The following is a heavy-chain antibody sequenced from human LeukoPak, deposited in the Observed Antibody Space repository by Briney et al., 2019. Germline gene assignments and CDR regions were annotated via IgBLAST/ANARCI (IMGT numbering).Heavy chain of an antibody. CDR3: ARVPGSTGYDLYDY. V-gene: IGHV3-7*01. Sequence: GGSLRLSRAASGFTFHNYWMAWVRQTPGKGLEWVANIKHDASEKYYVDSVKGRFTISRDNAQNSFFLQMNSLRAEDTAVYFCARVPGSTGYDLYDYWGQGTLVTVSS. CDR2: IKHDASEK. D-gene: IGHD5-12*01. CDR1: GFTFHNYW. J-gene: IGHJ4*02.